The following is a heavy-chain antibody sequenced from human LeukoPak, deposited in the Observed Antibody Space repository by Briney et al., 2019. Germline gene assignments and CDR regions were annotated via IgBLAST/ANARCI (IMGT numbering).Heavy chain of an antibody. J-gene: IGHJ4*02. Sequence: SEALSLTCTVAGGSISNYYWSCIRQPPGKGLEWIGYIYYSGSTDYNPSLKGRVTISADTSENHFSLMLTSVTAADTAVYYCARSPSRDGYNNLILFEKWGQGTLVTVSS. CDR1: GGSISNYY. CDR3: ARSPSRDGYNNLILFEK. CDR2: IYYSGST. V-gene: IGHV4-59*08. D-gene: IGHD5-24*01.